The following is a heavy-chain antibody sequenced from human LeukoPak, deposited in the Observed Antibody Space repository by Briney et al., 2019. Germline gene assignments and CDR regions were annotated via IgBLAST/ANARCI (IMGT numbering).Heavy chain of an antibody. D-gene: IGHD3-22*01. J-gene: IGHJ1*01. Sequence: ASVKVSCKASGYTLSSYALHWVRQAPGQRPEWMGWINAGNGDPTYSHKFQGRVSMTRDTSTSTAYMELRSLRSDDTAVYYCARVDYDSSGYYYRPAPLDWEAEYFQHWSQGTLVTVSS. V-gene: IGHV1-3*01. CDR1: GYTLSSYA. CDR2: INAGNGDP. CDR3: ARVDYDSSGYYYRPAPLDWEAEYFQH.